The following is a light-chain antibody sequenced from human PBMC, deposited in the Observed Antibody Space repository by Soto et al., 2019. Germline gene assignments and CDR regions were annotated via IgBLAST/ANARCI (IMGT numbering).Light chain of an antibody. CDR3: QTWGTGIWV. V-gene: IGLV4-69*01. CDR2: LNSDDSH. Sequence: QPVLTQSPSASASLGASVKLTCTLSSGHSSYAIAWHQQQPEKGPRYLMKLNSDDSHSKGDGIPDRFSGSSSGAERYLTISSLQSEDEADYYCQTWGTGIWVFGGGTNSPS. J-gene: IGLJ3*02. CDR1: SGHSSYA.